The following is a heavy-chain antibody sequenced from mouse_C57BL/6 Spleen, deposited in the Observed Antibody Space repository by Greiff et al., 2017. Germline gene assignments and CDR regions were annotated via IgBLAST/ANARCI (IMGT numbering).Heavy chain of an antibody. CDR2: IRMKSDNYAT. Sequence: VQLKESGGGLVQPGGSMKLSCAASGFTFSNYWMNWVRQSPEKGLEWVAQIRMKSDNYATHYAESVKGRFTISRDDSKSSVYLQMNTLRAEDTVIYYCTGGYCGSSFDDWGQGTTLTVAS. CDR3: TGGYCGSSFDD. D-gene: IGHD1-1*01. V-gene: IGHV6-3*01. CDR1: GFTFSNYW. J-gene: IGHJ2*01.